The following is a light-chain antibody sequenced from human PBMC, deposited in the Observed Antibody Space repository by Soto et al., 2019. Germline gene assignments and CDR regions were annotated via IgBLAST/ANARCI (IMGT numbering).Light chain of an antibody. CDR1: QSVSSN. CDR2: GAS. Sequence: EIVMTQSPATLSVSPGERATLSCRASQSVSSNLAWYQQKPGQAPRLLIYGASTGATGIPARFSGSGSGTEFTLTISSLQSEDFAVYYCQQYNNWPPWVTFGQGTKLEIK. J-gene: IGKJ2*01. V-gene: IGKV3-15*01. CDR3: QQYNNWPPWVT.